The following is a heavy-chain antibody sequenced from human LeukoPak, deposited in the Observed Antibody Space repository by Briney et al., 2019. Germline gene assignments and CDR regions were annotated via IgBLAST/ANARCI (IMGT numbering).Heavy chain of an antibody. CDR3: ARRDYYDSDHLFDP. D-gene: IGHD3-3*01. J-gene: IGHJ5*02. Sequence: GASVKVSCKASGYTFTCYGISWVRQAPGQGLEWMGWISAYNGNTNYAQKLQGRVTMTTDTSTSTAYMELRSLRSDDTAVYYCARRDYYDSDHLFDPWGQGTLVTVSS. CDR1: GYTFTCYG. CDR2: ISAYNGNT. V-gene: IGHV1-18*01.